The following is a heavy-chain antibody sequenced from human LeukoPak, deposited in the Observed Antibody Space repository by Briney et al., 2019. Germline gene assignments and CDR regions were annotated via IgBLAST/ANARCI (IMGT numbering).Heavy chain of an antibody. D-gene: IGHD3-22*01. J-gene: IGHJ4*02. CDR1: GGSISNYY. CDR2: IYYSGST. Sequence: PSKTLSLTCNVSGGSISNYYWSWIRQPPGKGLEWIGYIYYSGSTNYNPFLKSRVTISVDTSKNQFSLKLSSVTAADTAVYYCARLHDSSGYYYDYFDYWGQGTLVTVSS. CDR3: ARLHDSSGYYYDYFDY. V-gene: IGHV4-59*08.